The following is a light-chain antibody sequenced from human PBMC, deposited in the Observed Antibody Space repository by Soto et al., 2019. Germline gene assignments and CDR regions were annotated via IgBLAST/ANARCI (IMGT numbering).Light chain of an antibody. CDR1: QGVTTN. CDR3: QQRSNWPPIT. Sequence: EIVMTQSPATLSVSPGERATLSCRAGQGVTTNFAWYQQKSGQSPRLLIYDVSIRAAGIPARFSGSGFGTDFTLTISSLEPEDAAVYYCQQRSNWPPITFGQGTRLEIK. CDR2: DVS. V-gene: IGKV3-11*01. J-gene: IGKJ5*01.